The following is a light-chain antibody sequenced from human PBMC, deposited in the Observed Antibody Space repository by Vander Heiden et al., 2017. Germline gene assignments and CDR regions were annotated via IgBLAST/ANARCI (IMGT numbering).Light chain of an antibody. Sequence: DIQMTQSPSSLSASVGDRVTITCRASQSISSYLNWYQQKPGKAPKLLIYAASSLQSGVPSRSSGSGYGTDFTLTISSRQPEDFASYYCQQNDCNPLSTFGQGTKLEIK. CDR1: QSISSY. CDR3: QQNDCNPLST. J-gene: IGKJ2*01. CDR2: AAS. V-gene: IGKV1-39*01.